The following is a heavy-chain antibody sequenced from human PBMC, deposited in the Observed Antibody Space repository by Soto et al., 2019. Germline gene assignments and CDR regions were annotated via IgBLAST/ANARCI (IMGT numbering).Heavy chain of an antibody. CDR3: AKDLPTIPSLYCTNGVCPYYGMDV. CDR1: GFTFSSYA. J-gene: IGHJ6*02. V-gene: IGHV3-23*01. Sequence: EVQLLESGGGLVQPGGSLRLSCAASGFTFSSYAMSWVRQAPGKGLEWVSAISGSGGSTYYADSVKGRFTISRDNSKNTLYLQMNSLRAEDTAVYYCAKDLPTIPSLYCTNGVCPYYGMDVWGQGTTVTVSS. D-gene: IGHD2-8*01. CDR2: ISGSGGST.